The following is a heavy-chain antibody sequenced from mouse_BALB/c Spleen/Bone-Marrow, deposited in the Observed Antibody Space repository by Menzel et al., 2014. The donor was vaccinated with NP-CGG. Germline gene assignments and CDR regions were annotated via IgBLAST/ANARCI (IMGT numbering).Heavy chain of an antibody. CDR2: ISSGGST. CDR1: GFTFSSYA. J-gene: IGHJ4*01. CDR3: ASLYFYGSSYYTMDY. D-gene: IGHD1-1*01. Sequence: EVKLVESGGGLVKPGGSLKLSCAASGFTFSSYAMSWVRQTPEKRLEWVASISSGGSTYYPDSVKGRFTISRDNARNIPYLQMSSLRSEDTAMYYCASLYFYGSSYYTMDYWGQGTSVTVSS. V-gene: IGHV5-6-5*01.